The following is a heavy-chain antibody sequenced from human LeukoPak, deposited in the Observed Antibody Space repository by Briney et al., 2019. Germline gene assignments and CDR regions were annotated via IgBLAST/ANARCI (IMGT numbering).Heavy chain of an antibody. CDR1: GFTFSDYY. V-gene: IGHV3-11*01. CDR2: ISSSGSTI. Sequence: PGGSLRLSCAASGFTFSDYYMSWIRQAPGKGLEWVSYISSSGSTIYYADSVKGRFTISRDNARNSLYLQMNSLRAEDTAVYYCARALLYCSGGSCRAVGYMDVWGKGTTVTVSS. CDR3: ARALLYCSGGSCRAVGYMDV. J-gene: IGHJ6*03. D-gene: IGHD2-15*01.